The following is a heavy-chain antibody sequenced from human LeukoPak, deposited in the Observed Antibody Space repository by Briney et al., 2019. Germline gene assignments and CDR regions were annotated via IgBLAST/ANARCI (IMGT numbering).Heavy chain of an antibody. V-gene: IGHV3-30*01. J-gene: IGHJ4*02. D-gene: IGHD3-10*01. CDR2: MSSDGTRE. CDR3: AKDRRYGSGRMGYFDY. CDR1: GFTFSSFA. Sequence: GGSLRLSCAASGFTFSSFAMHWVRQAPGKGLEWVAVMSSDGTRENYADSVKGRFTISRDNSKNTLYLQMNSLRAEDTAVYYCAKDRRYGSGRMGYFDYWGQGTLVTVSS.